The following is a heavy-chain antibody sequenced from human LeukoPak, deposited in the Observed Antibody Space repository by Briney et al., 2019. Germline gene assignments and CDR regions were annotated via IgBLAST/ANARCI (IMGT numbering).Heavy chain of an antibody. CDR1: GGSISSGGYY. V-gene: IGHV4-31*03. CDR2: IYYSGST. D-gene: IGHD6-6*01. Sequence: PSETLSLTCTVSGGSISSGGYYWSWIRQHPGKGLEWIGYIYYSGSTYYNPSLKSRVTISVDTSNKQFSLNLHSVTAADTAVYYCARGFPSSSRWFDPWGQGTLVTVSS. J-gene: IGHJ5*02. CDR3: ARGFPSSSRWFDP.